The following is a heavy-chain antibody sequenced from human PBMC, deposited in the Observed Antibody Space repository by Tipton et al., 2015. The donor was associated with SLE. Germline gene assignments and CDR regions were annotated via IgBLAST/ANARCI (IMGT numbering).Heavy chain of an antibody. D-gene: IGHD3-3*01. V-gene: IGHV3-23*05. Sequence: GSLRLSCAASGFILSNYAMNWFRRAPGKGLEWVSVFYVSAGTFYADSVRGRFTISRDTSKNMLYLEMNSLRPEDTAVYYCAKGAYDFWSGYYTGDWYFDLWGRGTLVTVSS. CDR1: GFILSNYA. J-gene: IGHJ2*01. CDR2: FYVSAGT. CDR3: AKGAYDFWSGYYTGDWYFDL.